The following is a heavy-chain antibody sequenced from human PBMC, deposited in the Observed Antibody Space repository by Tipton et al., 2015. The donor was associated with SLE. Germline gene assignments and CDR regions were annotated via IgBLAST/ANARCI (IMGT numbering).Heavy chain of an antibody. J-gene: IGHJ4*02. CDR2: ISNGGST. CDR3: TKDGGGWSFDY. V-gene: IGHV3-23*01. D-gene: IGHD6-19*01. CDR1: GFPFSAYD. Sequence: SLRLSCAASGFPFSAYDMSWVRQAPGKGLEWVSSISNGGSTFYPASVKGRFSITRDNSKNTLYLQMNSLRAEDTAVYYCTKDGGGWSFDYWGQGTLVTVSS.